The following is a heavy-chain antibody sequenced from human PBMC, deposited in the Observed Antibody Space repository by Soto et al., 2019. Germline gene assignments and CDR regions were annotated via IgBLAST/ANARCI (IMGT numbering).Heavy chain of an antibody. CDR3: ARDPYYYDSSGYYGYYYYYGMDV. D-gene: IGHD3-22*01. Sequence: PGGSLRLSCAASGFTFSSYSMNWVRQAPGKGLEWVSSISSSSSYIYYADSVKGRFTISRDNAKNSLYLQMNSLRAEDTAVYYCARDPYYYDSSGYYGYYYYYGMDVWGQGTTVTVSS. CDR2: ISSSSSYI. J-gene: IGHJ6*02. V-gene: IGHV3-21*01. CDR1: GFTFSSYS.